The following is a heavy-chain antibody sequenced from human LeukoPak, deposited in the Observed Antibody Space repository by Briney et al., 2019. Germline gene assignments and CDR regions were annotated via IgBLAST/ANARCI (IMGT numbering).Heavy chain of an antibody. CDR1: GGSISSSNW. CDR2: ISHSGST. Sequence: SGTLSLTCAVSGGSISSSNWWSWVRQPPGKGLEWIGEISHSGSTNYNPSLKSRVTISVDTSKNQFSLKLSSVTATDTAVYYCARAGQWLVHGGFDYWGQGTLVTVSS. J-gene: IGHJ4*02. CDR3: ARAGQWLVHGGFDY. V-gene: IGHV4-4*02. D-gene: IGHD6-19*01.